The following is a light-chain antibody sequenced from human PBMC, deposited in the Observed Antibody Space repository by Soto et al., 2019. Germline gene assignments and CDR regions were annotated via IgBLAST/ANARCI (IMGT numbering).Light chain of an antibody. Sequence: EIVLTQSPATLSLSPGERASLSCRASQSVGNSLAWYQQKPGQAPRLLIYGASSRATGIPDRFSGSGSGTDFTLTISRLEPEDFAVYYCQQYGSSPITFGQGTRLEIK. J-gene: IGKJ5*01. CDR3: QQYGSSPIT. V-gene: IGKV3-20*01. CDR2: GAS. CDR1: QSVGNS.